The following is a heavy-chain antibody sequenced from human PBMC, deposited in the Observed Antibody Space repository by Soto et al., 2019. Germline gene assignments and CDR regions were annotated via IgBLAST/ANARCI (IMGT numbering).Heavy chain of an antibody. CDR2: ISSSSSTI. Sequence: PGGSLRLSCAASGFTFSSYSMNWVRQAPGKGLEWVSYISSSSSTIYYADSVKGRFTISRDNAKNSLYLQMNSLRAEDTAVYYCASLLLWFGELGGQAAFDIWGQGTMVTVS. J-gene: IGHJ3*02. D-gene: IGHD3-10*01. CDR1: GFTFSSYS. CDR3: ASLLLWFGELGGQAAFDI. V-gene: IGHV3-48*01.